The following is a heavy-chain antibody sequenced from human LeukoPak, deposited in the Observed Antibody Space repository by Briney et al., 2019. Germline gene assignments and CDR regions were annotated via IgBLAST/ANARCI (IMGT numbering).Heavy chain of an antibody. CDR2: LNAGNGNT. V-gene: IGHV1-3*01. J-gene: IGHJ5*02. D-gene: IGHD2-2*01. CDR3: ARDLELHQYNWFDP. Sequence: GASVKVSCKASGYTFTNYAMHWVRQAPGQRREWMGWLNAGNGNTKYSQKFQGRVTITRDTSASTAYMELSSLRSEDTAVYYCARDLELHQYNWFDPWGQGTLVTVSS. CDR1: GYTFTNYA.